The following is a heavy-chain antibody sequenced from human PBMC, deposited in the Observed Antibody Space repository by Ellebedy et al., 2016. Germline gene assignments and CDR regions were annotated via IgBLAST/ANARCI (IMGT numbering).Heavy chain of an antibody. D-gene: IGHD5-18*01. J-gene: IGHJ4*02. CDR1: GFTFSSYA. CDR3: AKGGYSYGYGLDY. V-gene: IGHV3-23*01. Sequence: GESLKISCAASGFTFSSYAMSWVRQAPGKGLEWVSAISGSGGSTYYADSVKGRFTISRDNSKNTLYLQMNSLRAEDTAVYYCAKGGYSYGYGLDYWGQGTLVTVSS. CDR2: ISGSGGST.